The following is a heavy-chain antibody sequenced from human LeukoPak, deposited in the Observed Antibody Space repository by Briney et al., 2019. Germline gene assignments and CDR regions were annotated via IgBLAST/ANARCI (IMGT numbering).Heavy chain of an antibody. D-gene: IGHD3-16*02. V-gene: IGHV3-30*02. CDR1: GFTFSSYG. CDR3: AKAGGRLGELSPLDYYYYMDV. CDR2: IWYGGSNK. J-gene: IGHJ6*03. Sequence: GGSLRLSCAASGFTFSSYGMHWVRQAPGKGLEWVAVIWYGGSNKYYADSVKGRFTISRDNSKNTLYLQMNSLRAEDTAVYYCAKAGGRLGELSPLDYYYYMDVWGKGTTVTVSS.